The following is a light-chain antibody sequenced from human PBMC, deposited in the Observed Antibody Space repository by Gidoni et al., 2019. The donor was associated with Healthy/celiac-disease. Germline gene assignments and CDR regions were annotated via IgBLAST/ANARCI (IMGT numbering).Light chain of an antibody. CDR3: QQRSSWPQFT. CDR1: QSVSSY. J-gene: IGKJ3*01. Sequence: EIVFPHPPATLSLSPGERATLSCRASQSVSSYLAWYQQKPGQAPRLLIYDASNRDTGIPARFSGSGSGTDFTLTISSLEPEDFAVYYCQQRSSWPQFTFGPXTKVDIK. V-gene: IGKV3-11*01. CDR2: DAS.